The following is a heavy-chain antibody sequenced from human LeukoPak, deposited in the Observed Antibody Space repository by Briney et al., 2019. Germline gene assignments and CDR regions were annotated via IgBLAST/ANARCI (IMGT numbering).Heavy chain of an antibody. J-gene: IGHJ4*02. CDR2: IYSGGST. CDR1: GFTVSSNY. V-gene: IGHV3-53*01. CDR3: ARDGSSGSVYFDY. Sequence: GGSLRLSCAASGFTVSSNYMSWVRQAPGKGLEWVSVIYSGGSTYYADSVKGRFTISRDNSKNTLYLQMNSLRAEDTAVYYCARDGSSGSVYFDYWGQGTLVTVPS. D-gene: IGHD3-22*01.